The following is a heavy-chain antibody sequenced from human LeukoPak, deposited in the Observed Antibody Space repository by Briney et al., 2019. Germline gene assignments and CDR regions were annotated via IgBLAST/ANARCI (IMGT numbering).Heavy chain of an antibody. D-gene: IGHD6-13*01. CDR1: GFTFDDYA. J-gene: IGHJ4*02. V-gene: IGHV3-9*01. CDR3: AKDMSSGIAAAGNDY. Sequence: GRSLRLSCAASGFTFDDYAVHWVRQAPGKGLEWVSGISWNSGSIGYADSVKGRFTISRDNAKNSLYLQMNSLRAEDTALYYCAKDMSSGIAAAGNDYWGQGTLVTVSS. CDR2: ISWNSGSI.